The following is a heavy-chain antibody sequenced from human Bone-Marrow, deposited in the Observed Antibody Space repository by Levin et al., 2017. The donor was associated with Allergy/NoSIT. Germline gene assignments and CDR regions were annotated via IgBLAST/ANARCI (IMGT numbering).Heavy chain of an antibody. CDR2: IYWDDDL. V-gene: IGHV2-5*02. CDR1: GFSLSTSGVG. J-gene: IGHJ4*02. CDR3: AHSQSLRPGLRGYNYGPFDF. D-gene: IGHD5-18*01. Sequence: SGPTLVKPTQTLTLTCTFSGFSLSTSGVGVSWIRQPPGKALEWLALIYWDDDLRYSPSLKSRLTITKDTSKNQVVLTLTNVDPVDTATYFCAHSQSLRPGLRGYNYGPFDFRGQGTLVIVSS.